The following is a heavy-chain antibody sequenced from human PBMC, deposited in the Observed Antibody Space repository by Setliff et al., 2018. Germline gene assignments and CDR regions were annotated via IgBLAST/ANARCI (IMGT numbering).Heavy chain of an antibody. Sequence: SGPTLVNTTPALTLPCTFSGFSLSTSGMCVSWIRQPPGKALEWLARIDWDDDKYYSTSLKTRLIISKDTSKNQVVLTMSNMDPVDTATYYCARSRLIDYDYSSGYLGYWGQGTLVTSPQ. V-gene: IGHV2-70*11. D-gene: IGHD3-22*01. J-gene: IGHJ4*02. CDR2: IDWDDDK. CDR1: GFSLSTSGMC. CDR3: ARSRLIDYDYSSGYLGY.